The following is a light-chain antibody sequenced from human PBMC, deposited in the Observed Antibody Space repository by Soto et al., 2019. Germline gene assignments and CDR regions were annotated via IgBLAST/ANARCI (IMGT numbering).Light chain of an antibody. J-gene: IGLJ3*02. V-gene: IGLV2-11*01. CDR1: SSDVGAYNY. CDR3: CSYAGSYTLV. CDR2: DVS. Sequence: QSALTHPRSVSGSPGQSVTISCTGTSSDVGAYNYVSWYQQHPGKVPKLMIYDVSRRPSGVPDRFSGSKSGNTASLTISGLQADYEADYYCCSYAGSYTLVFGGGTKLTVL.